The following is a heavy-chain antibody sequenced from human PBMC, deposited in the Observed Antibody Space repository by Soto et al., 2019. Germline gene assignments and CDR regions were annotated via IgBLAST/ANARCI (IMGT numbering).Heavy chain of an antibody. CDR3: VHRRAAINPWYFDY. D-gene: IGHD6-25*01. CDR1: GFSLSTYGVG. Sequence: QITLKESGPTLVKPTQTLTLTCTFSGFSLSTYGVGVGWIRQPPGKALEWLALLYWDDNMLYSPSLKSRLTITKDISKNQVVLTMTNMDPVDTATYYCVHRRAAINPWYFDYWGQGTLVTVSS. J-gene: IGHJ4*02. CDR2: LYWDDNM. V-gene: IGHV2-5*02.